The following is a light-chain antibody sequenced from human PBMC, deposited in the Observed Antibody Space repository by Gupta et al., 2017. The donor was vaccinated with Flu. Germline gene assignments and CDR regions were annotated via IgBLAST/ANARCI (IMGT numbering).Light chain of an antibody. CDR3: QQHVSHPLT. V-gene: IGKV1-9*01. J-gene: IGKJ4*01. CDR2: AAD. Sequence: PSFVSASVGDRVAIPCRVSQGVSSYLAWYQQKPGKAPKLLIFAADALQSGVPSRFSGSGSGTEFTLTISSLQAEDFATYFCQQHVSHPLTFGGGTTVEI. CDR1: QGVSSY.